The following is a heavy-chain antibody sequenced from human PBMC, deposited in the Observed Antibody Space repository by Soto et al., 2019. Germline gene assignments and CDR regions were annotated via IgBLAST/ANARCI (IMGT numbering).Heavy chain of an antibody. V-gene: IGHV3-21*01. CDR1: GFTFSDYD. Sequence: PGGSLRLSCAASGFTFSDYDMTWVRQGPGKGLEWVSSITSNSIYKYSADSLKGRFTISRDNAKNTLFLQINSLRAEDTAVYYCARDLSGGNYYYHGLDVWGQWTTVTVSS. CDR3: ARDLSGGNYYYHGLDV. D-gene: IGHD1-26*01. J-gene: IGHJ6*02. CDR2: ITSNSIYK.